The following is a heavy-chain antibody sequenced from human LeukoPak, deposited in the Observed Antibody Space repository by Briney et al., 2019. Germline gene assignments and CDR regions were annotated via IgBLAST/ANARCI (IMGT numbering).Heavy chain of an antibody. CDR3: AKSGSSWYGGHDDY. D-gene: IGHD6-13*01. Sequence: PGGSLRLSCAASGFTFSSYAMSWVRQAPGKGLEWVSAISGSGGSTYYADSVKGRFTISRDNSKNTLYLQMNSLRAEDTAVYYCAKSGSSWYGGHDDYWGQETLVTVSS. CDR1: GFTFSSYA. CDR2: ISGSGGST. J-gene: IGHJ4*02. V-gene: IGHV3-23*01.